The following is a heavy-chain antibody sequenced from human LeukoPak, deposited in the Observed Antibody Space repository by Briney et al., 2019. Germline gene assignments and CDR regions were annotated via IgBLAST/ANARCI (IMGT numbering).Heavy chain of an antibody. CDR2: IKSKTDGGTI. D-gene: IGHD6-6*01. J-gene: IGHJ6*02. V-gene: IGHV3-15*01. CDR3: SSSSSPYYYYYGMDV. Sequence: PGRSLRLSCAASGFTFSNAWMSSVRQAPGKGLGWVGRIKSKTDGGTIDYAAPVKGRFTISRDDSKNTLYLQMNSLKTEDTAVYYCSSSSSPYYYYYGMDVWGQGTTVTVSS. CDR1: GFTFSNAW.